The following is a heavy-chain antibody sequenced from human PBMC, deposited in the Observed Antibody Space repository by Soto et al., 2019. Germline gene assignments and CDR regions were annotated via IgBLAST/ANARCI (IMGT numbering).Heavy chain of an antibody. CDR3: ARIYSGYDLRMAYYYYGMDV. V-gene: IGHV4-34*01. J-gene: IGHJ6*02. D-gene: IGHD5-12*01. Sequence: PSETLSLTCAVYGGSFSGYYWSCIRQPPGKGLEGIGESNHSGSTNYNPSLKSRVTISVDTSKNQFSLKLSSVTAADTAVYYCARIYSGYDLRMAYYYYGMDVWGQGTTVTVSS. CDR2: SNHSGST. CDR1: GGSFSGYY.